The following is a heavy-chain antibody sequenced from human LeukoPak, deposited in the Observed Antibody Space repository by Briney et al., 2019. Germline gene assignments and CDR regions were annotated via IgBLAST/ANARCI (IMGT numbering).Heavy chain of an antibody. CDR2: INPNSGAT. Sequence: ASVKVSCKASGYTFTGYYMHWVRQAPGRGLEWMGWINPNSGATKYAQKFQGRVTMTRDTSISTAYMEVSRLRFDDTAVYYCARDGGWYQLLWWFDPWGQGTLVTVSS. CDR1: GYTFTGYY. V-gene: IGHV1-2*02. CDR3: ARDGGWYQLLWWFDP. J-gene: IGHJ5*02. D-gene: IGHD2-2*01.